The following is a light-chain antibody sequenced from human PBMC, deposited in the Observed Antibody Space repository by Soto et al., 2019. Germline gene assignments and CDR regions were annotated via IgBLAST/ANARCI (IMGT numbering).Light chain of an antibody. CDR3: QQRYSWPLT. J-gene: IGKJ4*01. V-gene: IGKV3-11*01. Sequence: EIVLTQSPGTLSLSPGEIATLSCRASQSVSSSLAWYQQKPGQAPRLLIYGASNGATGTPARFSGAGSGTDFTLTISSLEPEDFAVYYCQQRYSWPLTFGGGTKVDIK. CDR1: QSVSSS. CDR2: GAS.